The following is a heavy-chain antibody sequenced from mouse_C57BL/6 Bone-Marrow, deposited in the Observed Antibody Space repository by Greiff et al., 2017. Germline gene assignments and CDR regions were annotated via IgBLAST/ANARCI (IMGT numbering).Heavy chain of an antibody. CDR2: FHPYNDDT. J-gene: IGHJ2*01. CDR3: ARGGNNGGYYFDY. D-gene: IGHD1-1*02. V-gene: IGHV1-47*01. Sequence: VQGVESGAELVKPGASVKMSCKASGYTFTTYPIEWMKQNHGKSLEWIGNFHPYNDDTKYNEKFKGKATLTVEKSSSTVYLELSRLTSDDSAVYYCARGGNNGGYYFDYWGQGTTLTVSS. CDR1: GYTFTTYP.